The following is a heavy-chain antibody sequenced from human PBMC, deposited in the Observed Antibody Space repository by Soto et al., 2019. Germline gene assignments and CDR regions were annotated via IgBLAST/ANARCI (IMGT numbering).Heavy chain of an antibody. V-gene: IGHV4-39*01. J-gene: IGHJ6*03. CDR2: IYYSGST. Sequence: PSETLSLTCTVSGGSISSSSYYWGWIRQPPGKGLEWIGSIYYSGSTYYNPSLKSRVTISVDTSKNQFSLKLSSVTAADTAVYYCARLTVTTIYYYMDGWGKGTTVTVSS. CDR1: GGSISSSSYY. D-gene: IGHD4-17*01. CDR3: ARLTVTTIYYYMDG.